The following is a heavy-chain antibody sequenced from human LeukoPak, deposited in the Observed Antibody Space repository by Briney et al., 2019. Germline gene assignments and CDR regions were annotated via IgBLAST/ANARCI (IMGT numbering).Heavy chain of an antibody. D-gene: IGHD3-3*01. J-gene: IGHJ4*02. CDR1: GYTFTSYG. CDR3: ARLQYYDFWSGYVY. V-gene: IGHV1-69*13. CDR2: IIPIFGTA. Sequence: ASVKVSCKASGYTFTSYGISWVRQAPGQGLEWMGGIIPIFGTANYAQKFQGRVTITADESTSTAYMELSSLRSEDTAVYYCARLQYYDFWSGYVYWGQGTLVTVSS.